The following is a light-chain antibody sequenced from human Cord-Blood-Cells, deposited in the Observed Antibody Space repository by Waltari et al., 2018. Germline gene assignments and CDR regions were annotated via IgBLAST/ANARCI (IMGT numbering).Light chain of an antibody. Sequence: EIVLTQSPATRSLSPGESATLTCRASQSVSSYLAWYQQKPGQAPRLLIYDASNRATGIPARFSGSGSGTDFTLTISSLEPEDFAVYYCQQRSNWPTFGGGTKVEIK. V-gene: IGKV3-11*01. J-gene: IGKJ4*01. CDR1: QSVSSY. CDR2: DAS. CDR3: QQRSNWPT.